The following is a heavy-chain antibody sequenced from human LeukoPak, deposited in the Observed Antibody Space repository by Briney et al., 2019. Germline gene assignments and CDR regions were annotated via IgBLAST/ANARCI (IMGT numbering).Heavy chain of an antibody. CDR1: GFTFSSYG. Sequence: GGSLRLSCAASGFTFSSYGMHWVRQAPGKGLEWVAVISYDGSNKYYADSVKGRFTISRDNSKNTLYLQMHSLRAEDTAVYYCAKGYYYYMDVWGKGTTVTVSS. CDR3: AKGYYYYMDV. J-gene: IGHJ6*03. V-gene: IGHV3-30*18. CDR2: ISYDGSNK.